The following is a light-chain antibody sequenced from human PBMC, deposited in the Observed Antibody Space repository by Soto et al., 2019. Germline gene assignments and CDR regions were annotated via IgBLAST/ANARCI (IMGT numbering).Light chain of an antibody. Sequence: QSALTQPPSASGSPGQSVTISCTGTSSDVGAYNFVSWFQQHPGKAPKLMIYDVSERPSGVPDRFSGSKSDNTASLTVYGLQAEDEGDYYCFSYAGSDKGVFGGGTKVTVL. CDR2: DVS. V-gene: IGLV2-8*01. J-gene: IGLJ3*02. CDR1: SSDVGAYNF. CDR3: FSYAGSDKGV.